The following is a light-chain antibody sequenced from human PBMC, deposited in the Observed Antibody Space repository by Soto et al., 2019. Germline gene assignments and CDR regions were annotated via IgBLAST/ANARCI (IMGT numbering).Light chain of an antibody. Sequence: QSVMTQPPSVSAAPGQKVTISCSGSSSNIGGNSVSWYQQLPGTAPKLLIYDDNKRPSGIPDRFSGSKSGNTASLTISGLQSEDEGDYYCSAYTARSTLVFGGGTKLTVL. V-gene: IGLV1-51*01. CDR1: SSNIGGNS. CDR2: DDN. J-gene: IGLJ3*02. CDR3: SAYTARSTLV.